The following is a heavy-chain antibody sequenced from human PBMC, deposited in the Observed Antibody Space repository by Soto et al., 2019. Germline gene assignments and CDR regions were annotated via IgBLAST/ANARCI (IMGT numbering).Heavy chain of an antibody. CDR3: AILFIGDVTYYDFWSGYFPWFDP. D-gene: IGHD3-3*01. V-gene: IGHV5-51*01. Sequence: GESLKISCKGSGYSFTSYWIGWVRQMPGKGLEWMGIIYPGDSDTRYSPSFQGQVTISADKSISTAYLQWSSLKASDIAMYYCAILFIGDVTYYDFWSGYFPWFDPWGQGTLVTVSS. CDR2: IYPGDSDT. J-gene: IGHJ5*02. CDR1: GYSFTSYW.